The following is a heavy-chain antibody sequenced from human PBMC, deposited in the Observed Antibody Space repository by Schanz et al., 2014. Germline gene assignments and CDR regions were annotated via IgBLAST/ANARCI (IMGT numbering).Heavy chain of an antibody. CDR3: AREGPGDYYGMDL. J-gene: IGHJ5*02. Sequence: QVQLQESGSGLVTPSQTLSLTCAVAGGSMRRGAYSWNWIRQSPGKGLEWIGYIFHSGRPYYNPSFKSRVTIPLEPSKNQSSRNLREVTAADTAVYYCAREGPGDYYGMDLWGQGTLVTVSS. CDR1: GGSMRRGAYS. V-gene: IGHV4-30-2*06. D-gene: IGHD2-21*02. CDR2: IFHSGRP.